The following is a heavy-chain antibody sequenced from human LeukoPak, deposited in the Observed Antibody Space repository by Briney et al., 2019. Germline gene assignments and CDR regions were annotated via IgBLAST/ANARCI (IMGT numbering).Heavy chain of an antibody. J-gene: IGHJ6*03. V-gene: IGHV4-4*07. CDR1: GGSISSYY. Sequence: SETLSLTCTVSGGSISSYYWSWLRQPAGKGLEWIGRIYTSGSTNYNPSLKSRVTMSVDTSKNQFSLKLSPVTAADTAVYYCARDFAYYYYYMDVWGKGTTVTVSS. D-gene: IGHD3-3*01. CDR3: ARDFAYYYYYMDV. CDR2: IYTSGST.